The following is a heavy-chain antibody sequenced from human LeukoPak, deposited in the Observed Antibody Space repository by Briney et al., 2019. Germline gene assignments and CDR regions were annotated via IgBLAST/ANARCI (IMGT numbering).Heavy chain of an antibody. V-gene: IGHV3-23*01. CDR3: AKGTIRRDRNDLDDY. CDR2: ISGSGGST. CDR1: GFTFSSYA. Sequence: GGSLRLSCAAFGFTFSSYAMSWVRQAPGKGLEWVSAISGSGGSTYYADSVKGRFTISRDNSKNTLYLQMNSLRAEDTAVYYCAKGTIRRDRNDLDDYWGQGTLVTVSS. J-gene: IGHJ4*02. D-gene: IGHD1-14*01.